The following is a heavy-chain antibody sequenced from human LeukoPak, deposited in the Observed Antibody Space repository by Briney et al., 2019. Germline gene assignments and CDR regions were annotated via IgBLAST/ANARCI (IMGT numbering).Heavy chain of an antibody. CDR3: ARRELVFDY. J-gene: IGHJ4*02. V-gene: IGHV4-34*01. CDR1: GGSISSYY. Sequence: SETLSVTCTVSGGSISSYYWSWIRQPPGKGLEWIGEINHSGSTNYNPSLKSRVTISVDTSKNQFSLKLSSVTAADTAVYYCARRELVFDYWGQGTLVTVSS. CDR2: INHSGST. D-gene: IGHD1-26*01.